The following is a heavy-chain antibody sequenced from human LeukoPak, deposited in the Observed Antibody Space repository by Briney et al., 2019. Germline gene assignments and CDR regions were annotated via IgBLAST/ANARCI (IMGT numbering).Heavy chain of an antibody. CDR1: GFTFSSYN. J-gene: IGHJ1*01. V-gene: IGHV3-21*01. CDR2: ISSSSSYI. Sequence: GGTLSLSCAASGFTFSSYNMNWVRQAPGKGLEWVSSISSSSSYIYYADSVKGRFTISRDNAKNSLYLQMNSLRAEDTAVYYCARDLGSGWYGAEYFQHWGQGTLVTVSS. CDR3: ARDLGSGWYGAEYFQH. D-gene: IGHD6-19*01.